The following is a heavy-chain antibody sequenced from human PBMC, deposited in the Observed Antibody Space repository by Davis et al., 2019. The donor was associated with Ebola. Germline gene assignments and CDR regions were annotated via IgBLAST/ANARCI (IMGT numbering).Heavy chain of an antibody. CDR1: GFTFSSYS. CDR2: ISSSSSYI. V-gene: IGHV3-21*01. J-gene: IGHJ4*02. Sequence: GGSLRLCCAASGFTFSSYSMNWVRQAPGKGLEWVSSISSSSSYIYYADSVKGRFTISRDNAKNSLYLQMNSLRAEDTAVYYCARDGVQLGILAYWGQGTLVTVSS. D-gene: IGHD1-1*01. CDR3: ARDGVQLGILAY.